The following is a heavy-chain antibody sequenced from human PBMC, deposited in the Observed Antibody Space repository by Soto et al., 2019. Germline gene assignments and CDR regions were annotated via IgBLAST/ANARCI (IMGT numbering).Heavy chain of an antibody. CDR1: GFTITSYA. V-gene: IGHV3-23*01. D-gene: IGHD1-26*01. J-gene: IGHJ4*02. CDR2: ISGNGANI. Sequence: EVQLLESGGGLIQPGGSLRLSCAASGFTITSYAKSWVRQAPGKGLEWVSTISGNGANIFYGDSVKGRFTISRDTSENTVYLQMNSLRAEEDTAVYYCAKKMSGSYTYFDYWGQGTLVTVSS. CDR3: AKKMSGSYTYFDY.